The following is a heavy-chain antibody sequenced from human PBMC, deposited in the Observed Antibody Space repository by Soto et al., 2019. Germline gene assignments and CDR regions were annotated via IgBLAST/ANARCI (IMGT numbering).Heavy chain of an antibody. Sequence: SETLSLTCTVSGGSISSYYWSWIRQPPGKGLEWIGYIYYSGSTNYNPSLKSRVTISVDTSKNQFSLKLSSVTAADTAVYYCARGHCSGGSCYSNPFDYWGQGTLVTVSS. D-gene: IGHD2-15*01. CDR2: IYYSGST. CDR1: GGSISSYY. CDR3: ARGHCSGGSCYSNPFDY. V-gene: IGHV4-59*01. J-gene: IGHJ4*02.